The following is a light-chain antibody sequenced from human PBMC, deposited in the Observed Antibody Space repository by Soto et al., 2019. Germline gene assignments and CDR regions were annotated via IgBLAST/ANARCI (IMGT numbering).Light chain of an antibody. CDR1: QSINSW. V-gene: IGKV1-5*01. CDR2: DAS. Sequence: DIQMTQSPSTLSASVGDRVTITCRASQSINSWLAWYQQKPGKAPKLLIYDASSLESGVPSRFSGSGSGTEFTLTISSLQPDDFATYYCQQYNSYSTWTFGQGTKV. J-gene: IGKJ1*01. CDR3: QQYNSYSTWT.